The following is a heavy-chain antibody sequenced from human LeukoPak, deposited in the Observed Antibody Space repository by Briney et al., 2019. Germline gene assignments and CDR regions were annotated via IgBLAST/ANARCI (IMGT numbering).Heavy chain of an antibody. V-gene: IGHV4-39*01. Sequence: PSETLSLTCSVSGXSISSRSYYWAWIRQPPGKGLEWIGSIYYSGSTYHDPSLKSRVTIPVDTSKNQFSLKLSSVTAADTAVYYCARQQQLVSYYFDYWGQGTLVTVSS. CDR2: IYYSGST. D-gene: IGHD6-13*01. CDR1: GXSISSRSYY. CDR3: ARQQQLVSYYFDY. J-gene: IGHJ4*02.